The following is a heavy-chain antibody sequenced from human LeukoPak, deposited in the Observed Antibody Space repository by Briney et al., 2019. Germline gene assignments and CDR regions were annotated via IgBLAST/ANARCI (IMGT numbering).Heavy chain of an antibody. Sequence: SETLSLTCTISGGSTTGYFWSWIRQPPGKGLEWLGYIHYSGSTTYNASLESRVTISVDTAKNQFSLKLSSVTTADTAIYYCARDVKVGWYFDLWGRGALVTVSS. CDR2: IHYSGST. CDR3: ARDVKVGWYFDL. CDR1: GGSTTGYF. V-gene: IGHV4-59*01. J-gene: IGHJ2*01.